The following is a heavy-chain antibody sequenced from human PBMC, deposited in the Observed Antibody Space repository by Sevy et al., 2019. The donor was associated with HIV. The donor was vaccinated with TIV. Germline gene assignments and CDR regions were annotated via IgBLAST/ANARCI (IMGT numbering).Heavy chain of an antibody. D-gene: IGHD6-13*01. CDR3: ARESASGTPGGVYYYYYNMDV. CDR1: GFTFSSFS. CDR2: ISTRSSAI. J-gene: IGHJ6*02. V-gene: IGHV3-48*01. Sequence: GSLRLSCAASGFTFSSFSMNWVRQAPGKGPEWISYISTRSSAIYDADSMKGRFTISRDNSKNSLYLQMNSLRAEDTAVYYCARESASGTPGGVYYYYYNMDVWGQGTTVTVSS.